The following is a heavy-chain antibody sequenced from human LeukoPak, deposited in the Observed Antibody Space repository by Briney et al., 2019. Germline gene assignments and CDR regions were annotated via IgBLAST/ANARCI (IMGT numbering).Heavy chain of an antibody. CDR1: GFTLSRYW. CDR2: IEPDGSRI. CDR3: ARDFAGGDDY. D-gene: IGHD3-16*01. Sequence: RGSLRLSCAASGFTLSRYWMHWVRQVPGKGLVWVSRIEPDGSRITYADSLKGRFTMSRDNAKNTLYLQMNSLRAEDTAVYYCARDFAGGDDYWGQGTLVTVSS. V-gene: IGHV3-74*01. J-gene: IGHJ4*02.